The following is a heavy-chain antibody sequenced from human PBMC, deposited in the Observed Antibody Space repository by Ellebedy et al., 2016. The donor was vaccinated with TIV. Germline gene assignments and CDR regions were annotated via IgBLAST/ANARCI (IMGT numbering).Heavy chain of an antibody. D-gene: IGHD3-3*01. CDR2: IYTSGST. CDR3: ARTTYYDFWSGYYY. J-gene: IGHJ4*02. V-gene: IGHV4-4*07. CDR1: GGSISSYY. Sequence: SETLSLXCTASGGSISSYYWSWIRQPAGKGLEWIGRIYTSGSTNYNPSLKSRVTMSVDTSKNQFSLKLSSVTAADTAVYYCARTTYYDFWSGYYYWGQGTLVTVSS.